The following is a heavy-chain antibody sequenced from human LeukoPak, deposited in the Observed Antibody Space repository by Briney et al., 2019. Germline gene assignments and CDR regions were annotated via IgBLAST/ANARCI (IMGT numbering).Heavy chain of an antibody. D-gene: IGHD3-10*01. V-gene: IGHV3-30*04. CDR3: AKSSSYYFGSGSYSYGFDY. Sequence: GGSLRLSCAASGFTFSSYAMHWVRQAPGKGLEWVAVISYDGSNKYYADSVKGRFTISRDNSKNTLYLQMSSLRADDTAVYYCAKSSSYYFGSGSYSYGFDYWGQGTLVTVSS. CDR1: GFTFSSYA. CDR2: ISYDGSNK. J-gene: IGHJ4*02.